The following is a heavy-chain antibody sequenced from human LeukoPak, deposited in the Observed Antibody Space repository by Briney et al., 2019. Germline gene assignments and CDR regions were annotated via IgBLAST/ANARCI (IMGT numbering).Heavy chain of an antibody. D-gene: IGHD3-16*01. CDR2: SGYDGTKI. V-gene: IGHV3-30*02. CDR1: GFIMSNNG. CDR3: GREGGGSELRGGVGYFHYYYMDV. J-gene: IGHJ6*03. Sequence: GGSLRLSCAASGFIMSNNGMHWVRQAPGKGLEWVAFSGYDGTKIFYADSVRGRLTISRDNSKNTLFLQMNSLRPEDTTVYCGGREGGGSELRGGVGYFHYYYMDVWGKGTTVSVSS.